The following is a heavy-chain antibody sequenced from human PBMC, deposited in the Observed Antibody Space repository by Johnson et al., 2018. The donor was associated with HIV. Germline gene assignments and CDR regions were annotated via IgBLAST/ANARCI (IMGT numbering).Heavy chain of an antibody. Sequence: QVQLVESGGGVVQPGRSLRLSCAASGFTFSSYAMHWVRKAPGKGLEWVAVISYDGSNKYYADSVKGRFTISRDNSKNTLYLQMNSLRAEDTAVYYCAREVKRYAFDIWGQGTMVTVSS. CDR1: GFTFSSYA. J-gene: IGHJ3*02. V-gene: IGHV3-30*04. CDR3: AREVKRYAFDI. CDR2: ISYDGSNK.